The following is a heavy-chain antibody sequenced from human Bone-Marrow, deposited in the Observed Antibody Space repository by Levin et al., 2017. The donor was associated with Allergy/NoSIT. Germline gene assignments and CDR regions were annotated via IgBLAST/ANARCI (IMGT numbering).Heavy chain of an antibody. V-gene: IGHV4-34*01. D-gene: IGHD2-15*01. J-gene: IGHJ5*02. CDR3: ARASLGDIVVVVAATQRTNWFDP. CDR1: GGSFSGYY. CDR2: INHSGST. Sequence: SQTLSLTCAVYGGSFSGYYWSWIRQPPGKGLEWIGEINHSGSTNYNPSLKSRVTISVDTSKNQFSLKLSSVTAADTAVYYCARASLGDIVVVVAATQRTNWFDPWGQGTLVTVSS.